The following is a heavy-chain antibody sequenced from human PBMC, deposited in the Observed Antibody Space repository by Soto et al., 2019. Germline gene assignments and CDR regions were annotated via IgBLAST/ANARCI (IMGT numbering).Heavy chain of an antibody. CDR2: IYYSGST. J-gene: IGHJ3*02. CDR1: GGSISSSSYY. CDR3: ARSGSVDAFDI. Sequence: SETLSLTCTVSGGSISSSSYYWGWIRQPPGKGLEWIGRIYYSGSTYYNPSLKSRVTISVDKSKNQFSLKLSSVTAADTAVYYCARSGSVDAFDIWGQGTMVTVSS. V-gene: IGHV4-39*07. D-gene: IGHD3-10*01.